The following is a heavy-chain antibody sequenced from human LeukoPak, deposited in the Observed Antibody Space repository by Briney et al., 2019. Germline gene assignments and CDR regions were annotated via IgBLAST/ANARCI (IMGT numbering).Heavy chain of an antibody. V-gene: IGHV4-34*01. Sequence: SETLSLTCAVYGGSFSGYYWSWVRQPPGKGLEWIGEINHSGSTNYNPSRKSRVTISVDTSKNQFSLKLSSVTAADTAVYYCARGRATLRFLEWLLYDGWFDPWGQGTLVTVSS. D-gene: IGHD3-3*01. CDR2: INHSGST. CDR3: ARGRATLRFLEWLLYDGWFDP. J-gene: IGHJ5*02. CDR1: GGSFSGYY.